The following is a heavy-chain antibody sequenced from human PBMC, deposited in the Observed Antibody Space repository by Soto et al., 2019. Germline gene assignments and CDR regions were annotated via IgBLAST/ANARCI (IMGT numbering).Heavy chain of an antibody. D-gene: IGHD6-19*01. V-gene: IGHV5-51*01. J-gene: IGHJ6*02. CDR2: IYPGDSDT. CDR1: GYSFTSYW. Sequence: PGESLKISCKGSGYSFTSYWIGWVRQMPGKGLEWMGIIYPGDSDTRYSPSFQGQVTISADKSISTAYLQWSSLKASDTAMYYCARDLNSSGWRNYYYYGMDVWGQGTTVTVSS. CDR3: ARDLNSSGWRNYYYYGMDV.